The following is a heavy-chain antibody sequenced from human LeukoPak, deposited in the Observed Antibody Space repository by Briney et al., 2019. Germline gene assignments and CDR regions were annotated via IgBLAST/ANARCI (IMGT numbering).Heavy chain of an antibody. CDR3: ASNGDYQIVDY. V-gene: IGHV4-39*07. D-gene: IGHD4-17*01. J-gene: IGHJ4*02. Sequence: PSETLSLTCTVSGGSISNYYWSWIRQPPGKGLEWIGSIYYSGSTYYNPSLKSRVTISVDTSKNQFSLKLSSVTAADTAVYYCASNGDYQIVDYWGQGTLVTVSS. CDR2: IYYSGST. CDR1: GGSISNYY.